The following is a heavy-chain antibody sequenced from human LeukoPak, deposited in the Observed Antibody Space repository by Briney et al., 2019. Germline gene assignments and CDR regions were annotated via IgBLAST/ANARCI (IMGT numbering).Heavy chain of an antibody. D-gene: IGHD2-2*01. J-gene: IGHJ5*02. CDR2: ISSSSSYI. Sequence: GGSLRLSCAASGFTFSSYSMSWVREAPGKGLEWVSSISSSSSYIYYADSVKGRFTISRDNAKSSLYLQMNSLRAEDTAVYYCAREGCSSTSCYRWFDPWGQGTLVTVSS. V-gene: IGHV3-21*01. CDR1: GFTFSSYS. CDR3: AREGCSSTSCYRWFDP.